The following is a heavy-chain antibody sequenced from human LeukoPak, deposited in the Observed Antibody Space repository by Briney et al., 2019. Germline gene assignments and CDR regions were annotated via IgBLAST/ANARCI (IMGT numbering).Heavy chain of an antibody. CDR1: GYTFTSHD. D-gene: IGHD2/OR15-2a*01. CDR2: MNPNGGNT. J-gene: IGHJ4*02. CDR3: ARGGIGREYCSSTTCYDNSFGD. V-gene: IGHV1-8*01. Sequence: ASLKVSCTASGYTFTSHDINWVRQAPGKGLEWMGWMNPNGGNTDYAQKFQGRATMTRNTSIRTPYMELSSLRSEDTDVYYCARGGIGREYCSSTTCYDNSFGDWGQGNLVTVSS.